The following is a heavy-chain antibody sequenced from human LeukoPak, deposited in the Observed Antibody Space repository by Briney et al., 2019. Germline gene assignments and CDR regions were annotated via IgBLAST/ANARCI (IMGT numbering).Heavy chain of an antibody. CDR3: ARGSPIVVNRPGYFDY. CDR1: GGSFSGYY. V-gene: IGHV4-34*01. D-gene: IGHD3-22*01. CDR2: INHSGST. Sequence: SETLSLTCAVYGGSFSGYYWSWIRQPSGKGLEWIGEINHSGSTNYNPSLKSRVTISVDTSKNQFSLKLSSVTAADTAVYYCARGSPIVVNRPGYFDYWGQGTLVTVSS. J-gene: IGHJ4*02.